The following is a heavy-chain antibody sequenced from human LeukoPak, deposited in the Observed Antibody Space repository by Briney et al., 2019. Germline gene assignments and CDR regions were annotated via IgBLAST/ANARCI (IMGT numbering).Heavy chain of an antibody. CDR3: AKMKGHPLPKYYMDV. CDR2: ISGSGDNT. CDR1: GVTFSGFA. Sequence: PAGGSLRLSCAASGVTFSGFAMSWVRRTPGKGLEWVSGISGSGDNTLYADSVKGRFTISRDNSKNTLYLEMNSLRAEDTAIYYCAKMKGHPLPKYYMDVWGQGTTVTVSS. V-gene: IGHV3-23*01. J-gene: IGHJ6*03.